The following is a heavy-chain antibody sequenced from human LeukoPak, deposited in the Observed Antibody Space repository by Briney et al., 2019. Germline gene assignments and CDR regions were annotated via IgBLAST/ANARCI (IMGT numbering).Heavy chain of an antibody. D-gene: IGHD5-18*01. J-gene: IGHJ4*02. CDR3: GKDGGGYRYAVRIFDY. CDR2: ISYDGSNK. V-gene: IGHV3-30*18. CDR1: GFTFSSYG. Sequence: PGGSLRLSCAASGFTFSSYGMHWVRQAPGKGLEWVADISYDGSNKYYADSVKGRFTISRDNSKNTLYLQMNSLRAENTAVYYLGKDGGGYRYAVRIFDYWGKGTLVTVPS.